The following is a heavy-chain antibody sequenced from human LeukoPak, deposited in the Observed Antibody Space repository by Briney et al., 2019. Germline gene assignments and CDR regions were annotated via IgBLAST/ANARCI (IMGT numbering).Heavy chain of an antibody. CDR2: IIPIFGTA. CDR3: ARGDGSSSGWTEYFQH. J-gene: IGHJ1*01. CDR1: GGTFSSYA. D-gene: IGHD6-6*01. Sequence: GASVKVSCKASGGTFSSYAISWVRQAPGQGLEWMGGIIPIFGTANYAQKFQGRVTITTDESTSTAYMELSSLRSEDTAVYYCARGDGSSSGWTEYFQHWGQGTLVTVSS. V-gene: IGHV1-69*05.